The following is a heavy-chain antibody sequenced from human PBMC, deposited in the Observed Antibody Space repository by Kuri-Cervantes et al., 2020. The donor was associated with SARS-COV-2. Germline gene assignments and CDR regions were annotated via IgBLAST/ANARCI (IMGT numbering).Heavy chain of an antibody. CDR3: ARVSLGTVVGEENYYFDY. CDR1: GGSISSYY. CDR2: IYYSGST. D-gene: IGHD1-26*01. Sequence: GSLRLSCTVSGGSISSYYWSWIRQPPGKGLEWIGYIYYSGSTNYNPSLKSRVTISVDTSKNQFSLKLSSVTAADTAVYYCARVSLGTVVGEENYYFDYWGQGTLVTVSS. J-gene: IGHJ4*02. V-gene: IGHV4-59*01.